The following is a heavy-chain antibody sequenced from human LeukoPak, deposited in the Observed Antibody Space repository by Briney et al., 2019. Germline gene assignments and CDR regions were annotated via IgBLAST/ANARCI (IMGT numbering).Heavy chain of an antibody. CDR3: ARGHTTIFGVVDY. CDR1: GGSFSGYY. Sequence: SETLSLTCAVCGGSFSGYYWSWIRQPPGKGLEWIGEINHSGSTNYNPSLKSRVTISVDTSKNQFSLKLSSVTAADTAVYYCARGHTTIFGVVDYWGQGTLVTVSS. J-gene: IGHJ4*02. D-gene: IGHD3-3*01. V-gene: IGHV4-34*01. CDR2: INHSGST.